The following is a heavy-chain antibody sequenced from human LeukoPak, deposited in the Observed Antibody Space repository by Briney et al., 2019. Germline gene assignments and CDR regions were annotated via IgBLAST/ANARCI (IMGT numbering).Heavy chain of an antibody. CDR2: INHSGST. CDR1: GGPFSGYY. V-gene: IGHV4-34*01. D-gene: IGHD3-16*01. J-gene: IGHJ4*02. CDR3: ARGPARYDYVWGSFPLYYFDY. Sequence: KTSETLSLTCAVYGGPFSGYYWSWIRQPPGKGLEWIGEINHSGSTNYNPSLRSRVTISVVTSKNQFSLNLSSVTAADTAVYYCARGPARYDYVWGSFPLYYFDYWGQGTLVTVSS.